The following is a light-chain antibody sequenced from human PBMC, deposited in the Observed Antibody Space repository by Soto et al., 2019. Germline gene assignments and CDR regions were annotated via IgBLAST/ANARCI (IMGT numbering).Light chain of an antibody. CDR2: HDN. V-gene: IGLV3-1*01. CDR3: QAWDKRHGF. CDR1: KLGQKY. Sequence: SYELTQTPSLSVSPGRTASITCSGDKLGQKYVYWYQQKPGQSPVLVIYHDNKRPSGIPERFSGSNSGNTATLTISGTQPLDEADYYCQAWDKRHGFFGTGTKLTVL. J-gene: IGLJ1*01.